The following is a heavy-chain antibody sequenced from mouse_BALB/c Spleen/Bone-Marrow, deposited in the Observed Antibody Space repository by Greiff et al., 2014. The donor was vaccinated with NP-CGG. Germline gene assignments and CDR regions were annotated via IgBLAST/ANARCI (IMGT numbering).Heavy chain of an antibody. CDR2: IDPANGNT. CDR3: ARYDYGVYFDY. V-gene: IGHV14-3*02. J-gene: IGHJ2*01. D-gene: IGHD2-4*01. Sequence: EVQLQQSGAELVKPGASVKLSCTASGFNIKDTYMHWVKQRPEQGLEWIGRIDPANGNTKYDPKFQGKATITADTSSNTAYLQLSSLTSEDTAVYYCARYDYGVYFDYWGQGTILTVSS. CDR1: GFNIKDTY.